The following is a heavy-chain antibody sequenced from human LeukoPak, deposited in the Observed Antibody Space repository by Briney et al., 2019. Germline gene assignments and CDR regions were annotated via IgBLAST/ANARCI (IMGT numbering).Heavy chain of an antibody. J-gene: IGHJ4*02. CDR1: GGSISSYY. CDR3: ARERSIFGVVREYYFDY. D-gene: IGHD3-3*01. V-gene: IGHV4-59*01. Sequence: SETLSLTCTVSGGSISSYYWSWIRQPPGKGLEWIGYIYYSGSTNYNPSLKSRVTISVDTSKNQFSLKLSSVTAADTAVYYCARERSIFGVVREYYFDYWGQGTLVTVSS. CDR2: IYYSGST.